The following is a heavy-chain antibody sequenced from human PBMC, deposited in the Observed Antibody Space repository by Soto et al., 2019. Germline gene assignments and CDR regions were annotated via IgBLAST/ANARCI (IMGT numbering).Heavy chain of an antibody. J-gene: IGHJ6*01. V-gene: IGHV3-74*01. CDR3: ARGGEYYYYHYGMDV. Sequence: WGSRRLSCASSGFTFSSYWMHWVRQAPGKGLVWVSRINIDGSSTTYADSVKGRFTISRDNAKNTLYLQMNSLRAEDTAVYYCARGGEYYYYHYGMDVWGQGTTVTVSS. CDR1: GFTFSSYW. D-gene: IGHD3-16*01. CDR2: INIDGSST.